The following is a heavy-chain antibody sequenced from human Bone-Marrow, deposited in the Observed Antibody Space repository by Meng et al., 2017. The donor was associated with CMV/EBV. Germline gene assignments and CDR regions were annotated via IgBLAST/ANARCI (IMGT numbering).Heavy chain of an antibody. D-gene: IGHD1-20*01. Sequence: GESLKISCAASGFTFSSYEMNWVRQAPGKGLEWVSYISGTSNTIYYAGSVKGRFTISRDNANNSLYLQMNSLRVEDTAVYYCARDPPTYNWNQRRDAFDIWGQGTMVTVSS. CDR1: GFTFSSYE. CDR3: ARDPPTYNWNQRRDAFDI. V-gene: IGHV3-48*03. CDR2: ISGTSNTI. J-gene: IGHJ3*02.